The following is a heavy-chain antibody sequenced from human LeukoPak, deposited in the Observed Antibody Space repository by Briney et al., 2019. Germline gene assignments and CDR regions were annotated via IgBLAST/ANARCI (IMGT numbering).Heavy chain of an antibody. Sequence: PGGSLRLSCAASGFTFSDYYMSWIRQAPGKGLEWVSYISSSGSTIYYADPVKGRFTISRDNAKNSLYLQMNSLRAEDTAVYYCARAPREGSSWSGPWFDPWGQGTLVTVSS. V-gene: IGHV3-11*01. CDR3: ARAPREGSSWSGPWFDP. J-gene: IGHJ5*02. CDR2: ISSSGSTI. D-gene: IGHD6-13*01. CDR1: GFTFSDYY.